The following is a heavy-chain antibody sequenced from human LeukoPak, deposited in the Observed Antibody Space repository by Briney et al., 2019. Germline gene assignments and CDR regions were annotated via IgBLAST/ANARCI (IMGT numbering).Heavy chain of an antibody. CDR2: IYTSGST. Sequence: SETLSLTCTVSGGSISSYYRSWIRQPPGKGLEWIGYIYTSGSTNYNPSLKSRVTISVDTSKNQFSLKLSSVTAADTAVYYCARRVDTATHYFDYWGQGTLVTVSS. V-gene: IGHV4-4*09. CDR3: ARRVDTATHYFDY. D-gene: IGHD5-18*01. CDR1: GGSISSYY. J-gene: IGHJ4*02.